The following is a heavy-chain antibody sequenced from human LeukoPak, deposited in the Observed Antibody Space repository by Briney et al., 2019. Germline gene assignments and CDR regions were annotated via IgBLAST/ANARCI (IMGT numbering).Heavy chain of an antibody. CDR3: ARDEGPQVDHGLDV. Sequence: SETLSLTCTVSGGTISSGSYYWSWLRQPPGQGLEWIGYIYHTGSSYSNPSLRSRVSISVDTSKNQFSLNLNSVTAADTAVYYCARDEGPQVDHGLDVWGQGTTVT. CDR1: GGTISSGSYY. J-gene: IGHJ6*02. CDR2: IYHTGSS. V-gene: IGHV4-31*03. D-gene: IGHD3-9*01.